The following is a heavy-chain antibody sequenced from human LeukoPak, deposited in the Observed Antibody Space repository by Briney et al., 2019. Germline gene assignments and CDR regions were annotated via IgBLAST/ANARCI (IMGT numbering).Heavy chain of an antibody. CDR3: AGRTYYYDSSGSPYYFDY. V-gene: IGHV4-34*01. CDR1: GGSISSYY. CDR2: INHSGST. J-gene: IGHJ4*02. D-gene: IGHD3-22*01. Sequence: SETLSLTCTVSGGSISSYYWSWIRQPPGKGLEWIGEINHSGSTNYNPSLKSRVTISVDTSKNQFSLKLSSVTAADTAVYYCAGRTYYYDSSGSPYYFDYWGQGTLVTVSS.